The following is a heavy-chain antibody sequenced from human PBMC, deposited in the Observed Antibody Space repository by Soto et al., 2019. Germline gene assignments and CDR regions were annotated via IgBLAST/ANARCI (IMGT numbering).Heavy chain of an antibody. CDR1: GFTFSSYA. V-gene: IGHV3-30-3*01. D-gene: IGHD6-6*01. Sequence: PGGSLRLSCAASGFTFSSYAMHWVRQAPGKGLEWVAVIPYDGSNKYYADSVKGRFTISRDNSKNTLYLQMNSLRAEDTAVYYCAREEQLDYWGQGTLVTVSS. J-gene: IGHJ4*02. CDR2: IPYDGSNK. CDR3: AREEQLDY.